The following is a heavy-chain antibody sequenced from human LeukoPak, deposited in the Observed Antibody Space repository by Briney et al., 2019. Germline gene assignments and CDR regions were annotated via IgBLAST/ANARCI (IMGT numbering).Heavy chain of an antibody. V-gene: IGHV3-48*03. CDR2: ISATSSTK. D-gene: IGHD5-12*01. J-gene: IGHJ4*02. CDR1: GCTLSSYE. Sequence: GGSLRLSCAASGCTLSSYEMHWVRKAPGKGLEWISYISATSSTKFYADSVKGRFTVSRDNAKNSLYLQMNSLTAEDTAVYYCAREASYGYAFDYWGQGTLVTVSS. CDR3: AREASYGYAFDY.